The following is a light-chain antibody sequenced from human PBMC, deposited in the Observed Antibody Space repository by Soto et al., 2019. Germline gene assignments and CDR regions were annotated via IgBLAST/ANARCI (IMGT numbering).Light chain of an antibody. J-gene: IGLJ2*01. CDR3: CAYAGSYSLV. Sequence: QSALTQRRSVSGSPGQSVTISCTGTSSDVGAYNYVSWYQQHPGKAPKVMIYDVNKRPSGVPDRFSGSKSDNTASLTISGLQAEDEADYYCCAYAGSYSLVFGGGTKVTVL. CDR2: DVN. CDR1: SSDVGAYNY. V-gene: IGLV2-11*01.